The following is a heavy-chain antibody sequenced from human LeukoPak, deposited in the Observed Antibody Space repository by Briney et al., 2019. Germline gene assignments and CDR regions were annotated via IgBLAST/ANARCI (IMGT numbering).Heavy chain of an antibody. CDR1: RFTFSSYS. CDR2: ISSSSSYI. D-gene: IGHD3-22*01. Sequence: GGSLRLSCSASRFTFSSYSMNWVRQAPGKGLEWISSISSSSSYIYYADSVKGRFTISRDNAKNSLYLQMNSLRAEDTAVYYCARDVGYDSSGFDNWGQGTLVTVSS. J-gene: IGHJ4*02. V-gene: IGHV3-21*01. CDR3: ARDVGYDSSGFDN.